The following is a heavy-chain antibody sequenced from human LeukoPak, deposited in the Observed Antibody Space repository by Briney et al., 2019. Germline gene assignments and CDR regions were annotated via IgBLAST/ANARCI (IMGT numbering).Heavy chain of an antibody. Sequence: SETLSLTCTVSGYSISSGYYWGWIRQPPGKGLEWIGSIYHSGSTYYNPSLKSRVTISVDTSKNQFSLKLSSVTAADTAVYYCARASGGAYWGQGTLVTVSS. CDR2: IYHSGST. J-gene: IGHJ4*02. D-gene: IGHD4-23*01. CDR3: ARASGGAY. CDR1: GYSISSGYY. V-gene: IGHV4-38-2*02.